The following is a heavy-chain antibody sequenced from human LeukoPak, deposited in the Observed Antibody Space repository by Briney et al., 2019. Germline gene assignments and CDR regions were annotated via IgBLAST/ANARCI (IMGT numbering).Heavy chain of an antibody. CDR1: GFTFSSYG. Sequence: GGSLRLSCAASGFTFSSYGMHWVRQAPGKGLEGGAVIWYDGSNKYYADSVKGRFTISRDNSKNTLYLKMNSLRAEDTAVYYCAKKNYDYVWGSYHPDNDAFDIWGQGTMVTVSS. J-gene: IGHJ3*02. V-gene: IGHV3-33*06. CDR3: AKKNYDYVWGSYHPDNDAFDI. D-gene: IGHD3-16*02. CDR2: IWYDGSNK.